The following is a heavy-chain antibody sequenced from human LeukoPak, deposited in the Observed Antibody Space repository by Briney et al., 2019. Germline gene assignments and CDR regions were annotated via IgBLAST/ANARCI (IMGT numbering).Heavy chain of an antibody. J-gene: IGHJ3*02. V-gene: IGHV3-48*03. CDR3: ARAIPWYCSGGSCHRGAFDI. Sequence: GGSLRLSCAASGFTFSSYEMNWVRQAPGKGLEWVSYISSSGSTIYYADSVKGRFTISRDNAKNSLYLQMNSLRAEDTAVYYCARAIPWYCSGGSCHRGAFDIWGQGTMVTVSS. D-gene: IGHD2-15*01. CDR1: GFTFSSYE. CDR2: ISSSGSTI.